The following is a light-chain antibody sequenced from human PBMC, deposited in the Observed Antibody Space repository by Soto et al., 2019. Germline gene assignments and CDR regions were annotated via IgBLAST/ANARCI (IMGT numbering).Light chain of an antibody. CDR1: QSVSSN. J-gene: IGKJ1*01. Sequence: EIVLTQSPATLSVSPGERATLSCRASQSVSSNLAWYQQKPGQAPRLLIYGATTRATGIPARFSGSGSGTEFTLTISSLQSEDFAVYYCPQYNNCRRTFGQGTKVDIK. CDR2: GAT. CDR3: PQYNNCRRT. V-gene: IGKV3-15*01.